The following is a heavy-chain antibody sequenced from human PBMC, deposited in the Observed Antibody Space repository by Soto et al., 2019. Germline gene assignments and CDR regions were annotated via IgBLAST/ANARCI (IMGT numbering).Heavy chain of an antibody. J-gene: IGHJ3*02. CDR1: GFSFSSYG. CDR3: ARAGSDAFDI. CDR2: IWYDGSNK. V-gene: IGHV3-33*01. Sequence: GXSLRLSCAASGFSFSSYGMHWFRQAPVKGLEWMAVIWYDGSNKYYADSVKGRFTISRDNSKNTLYLQMNSLRAEDTAVYYCARAGSDAFDIWGQGTMVTVS. D-gene: IGHD2-15*01.